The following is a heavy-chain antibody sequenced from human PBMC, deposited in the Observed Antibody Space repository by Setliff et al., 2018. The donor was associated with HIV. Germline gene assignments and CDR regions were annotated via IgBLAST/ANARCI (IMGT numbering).Heavy chain of an antibody. Sequence: PSETLSLTCTVSGGSISSEGYYWSWIRQHPGKGLEWIGYIHYTGSTYYNPSLKSRVTISVDTSKNQFSLKVTSVTAADTAVYYCARQGNIVVVTSFDYWGQGTLVTVSS. CDR2: IHYTGST. D-gene: IGHD2-21*02. CDR3: ARQGNIVVVTSFDY. J-gene: IGHJ4*02. V-gene: IGHV4-31*03. CDR1: GGSISSEGYY.